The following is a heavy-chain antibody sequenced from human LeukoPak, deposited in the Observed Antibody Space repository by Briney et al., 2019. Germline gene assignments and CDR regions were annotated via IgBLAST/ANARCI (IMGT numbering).Heavy chain of an antibody. CDR3: AKDRSSGYLVTYYFDY. CDR2: ISGSGGST. J-gene: IGHJ4*02. CDR1: GLTFSSYA. V-gene: IGHV3-23*01. D-gene: IGHD3-22*01. Sequence: PGGSLRLSCAASGLTFSSYAMSWVRQAPGKGLEWVSAISGSGGSTYYADSVKGRFTISRDNSKNTLYLQMNSLRAEDTAVYYCAKDRSSGYLVTYYFDYWGQGTLVTVSS.